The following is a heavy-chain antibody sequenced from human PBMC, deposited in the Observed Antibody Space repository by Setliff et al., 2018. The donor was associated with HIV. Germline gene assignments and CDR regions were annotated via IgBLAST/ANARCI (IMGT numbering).Heavy chain of an antibody. CDR1: GGSISTYH. CDR2: INYGGNT. J-gene: IGHJ5*01. V-gene: IGHV4-59*01. Sequence: SETLSLTCTVSGGSISTYHWSWIRQPPGKGLEWIGQINYGGNTHYNPSLRSRGTISVDASKGQLTLNLNSVTAADTAVYYCARVLSSGYAGPFDSWGQGIRVTVSS. D-gene: IGHD3-22*01. CDR3: ARVLSSGYAGPFDS.